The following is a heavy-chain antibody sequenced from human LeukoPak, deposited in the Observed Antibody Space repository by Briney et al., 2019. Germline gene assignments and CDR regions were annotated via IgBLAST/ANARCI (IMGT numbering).Heavy chain of an antibody. CDR3: ARGPNILTGYSWQYGMDV. D-gene: IGHD3-9*01. V-gene: IGHV4-4*02. CDR1: GGSISSSNW. Sequence: SETLSLTCAVSGGSISSSNWWSWVRQPPGKGLEWIGEIYHSGSTNYNPSLKSRVTISVDKSKNHFSLKLSSVTAADTAVYYCARGPNILTGYSWQYGMDVWGKGTTVTVSS. J-gene: IGHJ6*04. CDR2: IYHSGST.